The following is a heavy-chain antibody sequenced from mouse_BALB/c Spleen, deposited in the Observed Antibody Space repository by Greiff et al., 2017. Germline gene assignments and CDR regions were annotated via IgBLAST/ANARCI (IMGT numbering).Heavy chain of an antibody. V-gene: IGHV14-4*02. D-gene: IGHD2-1*01. CDR1: GFNIKDYY. CDR2: IDPENGDT. J-gene: IGHJ1*01. Sequence: VQLQQSGAELVRSGASVKLSCTASGFNIKDYYMHWVKQRPEQGLEWIGWIDPENGDTEYAPKFQGKATMTADTSSNTAYLQLSSLTSEDTAVYYCNARGNYEKWYFDVWGAGTTVTVSS. CDR3: NARGNYEKWYFDV.